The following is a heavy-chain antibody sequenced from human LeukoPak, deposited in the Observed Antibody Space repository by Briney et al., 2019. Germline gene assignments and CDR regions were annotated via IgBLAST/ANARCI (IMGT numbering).Heavy chain of an antibody. Sequence: PSETLSLTCTVSGSSVRFDYYWGWIRQPPGQGLEWIGSMLHSGSAYYNPSLKSRVTISVDTSRNQFSLNLTSVAAADTAMYYCAREQWAYRSYYASSGYHDYWGQGTLVTVSS. CDR1: GSSVRFDYY. CDR3: AREQWAYRSYYASSGYHDY. J-gene: IGHJ4*02. CDR2: MLHSGSA. D-gene: IGHD3-22*01. V-gene: IGHV4-38-2*02.